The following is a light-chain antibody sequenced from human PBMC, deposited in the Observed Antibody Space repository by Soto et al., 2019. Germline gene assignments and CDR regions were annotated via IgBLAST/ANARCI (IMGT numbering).Light chain of an antibody. CDR3: QQYGSSPLT. J-gene: IGKJ4*01. Sequence: EIVLTQSPGTLSLSPGERATLSCRASQSVSSSYLGWYQQKPGQAPRLLIYGASSRATGIPDRFSGSGSGTDFTLNISRLEPEDFAVYYCQQYGSSPLTFGGGTKVEIK. CDR2: GAS. V-gene: IGKV3-20*01. CDR1: QSVSSSY.